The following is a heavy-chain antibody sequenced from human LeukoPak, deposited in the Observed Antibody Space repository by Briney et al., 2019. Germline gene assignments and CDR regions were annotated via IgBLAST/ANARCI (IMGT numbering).Heavy chain of an antibody. V-gene: IGHV3-48*03. J-gene: IGHJ4*02. Sequence: PGGSLRLSCAASGLTFSSHAINWDRQAPGKGLEWVSYISSSGTTIYYADSVKSRFTISRDNAKNSVYLQMNSLRAEDTAVYYCASSFLILDYWGQGTLVIVSS. D-gene: IGHD3-3*01. CDR2: ISSSGTTI. CDR1: GLTFSSHA. CDR3: ASSFLILDY.